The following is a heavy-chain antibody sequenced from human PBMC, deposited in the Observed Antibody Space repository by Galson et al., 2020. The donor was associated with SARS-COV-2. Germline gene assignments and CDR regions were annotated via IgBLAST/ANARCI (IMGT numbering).Heavy chain of an antibody. CDR3: TRGGWSHDAFEI. J-gene: IGHJ3*02. CDR2: INSDGSTT. Sequence: GGSLRLSCAASGFTFNSSWMYWVRQAPGKGLVWVSRINSDGSTTTYADSVKGRFTISRDNAKNTLYLQMNSLRAEDTAVYYCTRGGWSHDAFEIWGQGTMVTVSS. D-gene: IGHD3-3*01. CDR1: GFTFNSSW. V-gene: IGHV3-74*03.